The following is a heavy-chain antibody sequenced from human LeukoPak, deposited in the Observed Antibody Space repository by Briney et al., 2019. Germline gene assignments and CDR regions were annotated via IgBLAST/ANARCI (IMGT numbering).Heavy chain of an antibody. D-gene: IGHD4-17*01. Sequence: PGGSLRLSCAASGFTFSSYSMNWVRQAPGEGLEWVSAISGSGGSTYYADSVKGRFTISRDNSKNTLYLQMNSLRAEDTAVYYCAKDHMTTENYWGQGTLVTVSS. CDR1: GFTFSSYS. CDR2: ISGSGGST. CDR3: AKDHMTTENY. V-gene: IGHV3-23*01. J-gene: IGHJ4*02.